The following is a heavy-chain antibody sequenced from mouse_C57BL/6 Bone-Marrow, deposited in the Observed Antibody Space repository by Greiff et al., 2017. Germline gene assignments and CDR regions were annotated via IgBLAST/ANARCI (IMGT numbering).Heavy chain of an antibody. J-gene: IGHJ2*01. CDR3: ARGYFDY. Sequence: VQLKESGPELVKPGASVKIPCKASGYTFTDYNMDWVKQSHGKSLEWIGEINPNNGGTIYNQKFKGKATLTVDKSSSTAYMELRSLTSEDTAVYYCARGYFDYWGQGTTLTVSS. V-gene: IGHV1-18*01. CDR1: GYTFTDYN. CDR2: INPNNGGT.